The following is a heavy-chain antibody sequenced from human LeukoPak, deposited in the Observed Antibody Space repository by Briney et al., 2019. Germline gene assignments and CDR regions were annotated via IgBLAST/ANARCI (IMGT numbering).Heavy chain of an antibody. CDR3: ALARSEYHYGMDV. CDR1: GDSVSSISVA. J-gene: IGHJ6*02. V-gene: IGHV6-1*01. CDR2: TYYRSKWYN. Sequence: SQTLSLTCAISGDSVSSISVAWNWVRQSPSRGLEWLGRTYYRSKWYNEYAVSVKGRININPDPSKNQFSLQLNSVTPEDTAVYYCALARSEYHYGMDVWGQGATVTVSS.